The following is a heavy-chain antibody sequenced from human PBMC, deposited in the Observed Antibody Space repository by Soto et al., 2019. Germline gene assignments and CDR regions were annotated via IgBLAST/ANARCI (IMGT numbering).Heavy chain of an antibody. CDR2: ISYDGNNK. CDR3: ASDETYIRRDY. CDR1: GFTFKSYG. V-gene: IGHV3-30*03. Sequence: QVQLVESGGGVVQPGRSLRLSCAASGFTFKSYGMHWVRQAPGKGLEWVSVISYDGNNKHYADSVKGRFSISRDDPKNTVYLQLSGLRGEDTAVYYCASDETYIRRDYWGQGTLVVVSS. D-gene: IGHD3-10*01. J-gene: IGHJ4*02.